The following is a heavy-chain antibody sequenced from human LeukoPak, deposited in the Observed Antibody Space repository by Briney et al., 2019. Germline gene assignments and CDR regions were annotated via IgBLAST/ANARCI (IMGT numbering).Heavy chain of an antibody. V-gene: IGHV3-7*01. J-gene: IGHJ4*02. CDR2: IKQDGSEK. CDR3: AVDSSGYPYYFDY. D-gene: IGHD3-22*01. Sequence: GGSLRLSCAASGFTFSSYWMSWVRQAPGKGLEWVANIKQDGSEKYYVDSVKGRFTISRDNAKNSLYLQMNSLRAEDTAVYYCAVDSSGYPYYFDYWGQGTLVTVSS. CDR1: GFTFSSYW.